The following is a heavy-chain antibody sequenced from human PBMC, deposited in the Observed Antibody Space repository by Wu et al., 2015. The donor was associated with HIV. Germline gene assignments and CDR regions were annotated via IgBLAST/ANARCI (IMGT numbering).Heavy chain of an antibody. Sequence: QVQLLQSGAEVKKPGASVKVSCKASGYTFTIYGISWVRQAPGQGLEWMGWISAYNGNTNYAQKLQGRVTMTTDTSTTTAYMELRSLTSDDTAIYYCAVLYDVEGDKAVLDHWGQGTVVTVSS. J-gene: IGHJ4*02. CDR3: AVLYDVEGDKAVLDH. CDR1: GYTFTIYG. CDR2: ISAYNGNT. V-gene: IGHV1-18*01. D-gene: IGHD3-16*01.